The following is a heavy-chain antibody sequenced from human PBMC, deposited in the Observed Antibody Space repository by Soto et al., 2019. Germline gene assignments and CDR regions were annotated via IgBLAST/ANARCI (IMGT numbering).Heavy chain of an antibody. D-gene: IGHD6-13*01. CDR2: IKKDGGQI. CDR1: GFSFGSSW. V-gene: IGHV3-7*05. Sequence: EVQLVESGGGLVQPGGSLRLSCVASGFSFGSSWMTWVRQAPGKGLEWVPNIKKDGGQIPYLDSVRGRFTISRDNAKNSLYLQMNSLRAEDTALYYCARDVSPGSSSLYLDAFDIWGQGTMVTVSS. J-gene: IGHJ3*02. CDR3: ARDVSPGSSSLYLDAFDI.